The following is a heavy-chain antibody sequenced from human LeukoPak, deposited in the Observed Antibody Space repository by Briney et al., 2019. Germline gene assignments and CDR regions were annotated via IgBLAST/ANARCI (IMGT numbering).Heavy chain of an antibody. J-gene: IGHJ1*01. Sequence: ASVKVSCKASGYIFTGYYMHWVRQAPGQGLEWMGWINPKSGVTKYVQRFQGRVIMTTDTSISIAYMELSRLRSDDTAVYYCARDISSSWYNYFQHWGQGTLVTVSS. CDR1: GYIFTGYY. D-gene: IGHD6-13*01. CDR2: INPKSGVT. V-gene: IGHV1-2*02. CDR3: ARDISSSWYNYFQH.